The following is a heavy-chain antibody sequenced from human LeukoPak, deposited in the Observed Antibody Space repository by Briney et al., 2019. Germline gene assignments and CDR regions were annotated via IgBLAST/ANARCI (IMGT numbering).Heavy chain of an antibody. J-gene: IGHJ4*02. CDR2: ISYDGSNK. D-gene: IGHD3-10*01. CDR1: GFTLSSYA. Sequence: GGSLGLSCAASGFTLSSYAMHWVRQAPGKGLEWVALISYDGSNKYYADSVKGRLTISRDNSKNTLYLQMNSLRAEDTAVYYCARDFTMVRGVILDYWGQGTLVTVSS. CDR3: ARDFTMVRGVILDY. V-gene: IGHV3-30*04.